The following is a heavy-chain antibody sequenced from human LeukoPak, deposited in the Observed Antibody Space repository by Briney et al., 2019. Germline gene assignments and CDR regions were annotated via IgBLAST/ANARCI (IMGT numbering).Heavy chain of an antibody. J-gene: IGHJ4*02. CDR2: IYHSGST. V-gene: IGHV4-38-2*01. CDR1: GYSISSGYY. CDR3: ARAGVDSASQTSYYFDC. Sequence: PSETLSLTCAVSGYSISSGYYWGWIRQPPGKGLEWIGSIYHSGSTYYNPSLKSRVTISVDTSKNQFSLKLSSVTAADTAVYYCARAGVDSASQTSYYFDCWGQGTLVTVSS.